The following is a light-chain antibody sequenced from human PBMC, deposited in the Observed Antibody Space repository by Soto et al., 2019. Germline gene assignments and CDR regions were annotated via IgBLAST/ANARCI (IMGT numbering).Light chain of an antibody. CDR1: QSVSSIY. Sequence: EIVLTQSPGTLSLSPGERATLSCRASQSVSSIYLSWYQQKPGRAPRLLIYGASTRATGIPDRFSGSGSGTDFTLTITRLEPEDFAVYYCQQYGSSPRTFGQGTKVEIK. CDR2: GAS. CDR3: QQYGSSPRT. V-gene: IGKV3-20*01. J-gene: IGKJ1*01.